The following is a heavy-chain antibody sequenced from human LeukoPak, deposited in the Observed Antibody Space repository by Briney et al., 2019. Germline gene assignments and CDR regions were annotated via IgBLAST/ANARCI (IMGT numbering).Heavy chain of an antibody. V-gene: IGHV3-23*01. Sequence: GRSLRLSRAASGFSFSSEAMRGVRQAPGKGLEWVSTISGSGGSTYYADSVKGRFTISRDNSKNTLYLQMSSLRTEDTAIYYCVKAQYDFWSGLDYWGQGTLVTVSS. J-gene: IGHJ4*02. CDR3: VKAQYDFWSGLDY. CDR1: GFSFSSEA. CDR2: ISGSGGST. D-gene: IGHD3-3*01.